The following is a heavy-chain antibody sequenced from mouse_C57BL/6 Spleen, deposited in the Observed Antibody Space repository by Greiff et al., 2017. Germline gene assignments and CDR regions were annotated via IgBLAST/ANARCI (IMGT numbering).Heavy chain of an antibody. CDR1: GYTFTSYW. Sequence: QVQLQQSGAELVKPGASVKMSCKASGYTFTSYWITWVKQRPGQGLEWIGDVYPGSGSTNYNEKFKSKATLTVDTSSSTAYMQLSSLTSEDSAVYYCARVTTGYYAMDYWGQGTSVTVSS. CDR2: VYPGSGST. CDR3: ARVTTGYYAMDY. J-gene: IGHJ4*01. V-gene: IGHV1-55*01. D-gene: IGHD2-2*01.